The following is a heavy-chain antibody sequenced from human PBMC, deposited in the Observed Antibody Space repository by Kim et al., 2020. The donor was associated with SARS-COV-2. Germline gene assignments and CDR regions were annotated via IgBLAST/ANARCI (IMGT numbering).Heavy chain of an antibody. D-gene: IGHD3-22*01. J-gene: IGHJ4*02. CDR3: ARDLYHYDSTPIMGY. CDR2: ISSRSGYI. CDR1: GFTFSDYS. Sequence: GGSLRLSCAASGFTFSDYSMNWVRQAPGKGLEWVSSISSRSGYIYYADSVKGRFTISRDNAKNSLYLQMSSLRAEDTAVYYCARDLYHYDSTPIMGYWGQGTLVTVSS. V-gene: IGHV3-21*01.